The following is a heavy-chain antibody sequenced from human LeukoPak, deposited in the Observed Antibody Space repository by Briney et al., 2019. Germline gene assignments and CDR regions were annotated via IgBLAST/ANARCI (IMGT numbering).Heavy chain of an antibody. Sequence: SETLSLTCTVSGGSISSYYWSWIRQPPGKGLEWIGYINYSGGTNYNPSLRSRVTFSRDTSKNHFSLKLRSVTAADTAIYFCARLGYGSGTPYYYFYMDDWGTGTTVTVSS. CDR2: INYSGGT. CDR1: GGSISSYY. D-gene: IGHD3-10*01. CDR3: ARLGYGSGTPYYYFYMDD. J-gene: IGHJ6*03. V-gene: IGHV4-59*01.